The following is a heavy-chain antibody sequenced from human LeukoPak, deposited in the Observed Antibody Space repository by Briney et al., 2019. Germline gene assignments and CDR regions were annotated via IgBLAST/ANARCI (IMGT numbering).Heavy chain of an antibody. J-gene: IGHJ3*02. CDR3: AGSETYYYDSSGYLGAFDI. Sequence: ASVKVSCKASGYTFTGYYMHWVRQAPGQGLEWMGRINPNSGGTNYAQKFQGRVTMTRDTSISTAYMELSRLRSDDTAVYYCAGSETYYYDSSGYLGAFDIWGQGTMVIVSS. V-gene: IGHV1-2*06. CDR2: INPNSGGT. D-gene: IGHD3-22*01. CDR1: GYTFTGYY.